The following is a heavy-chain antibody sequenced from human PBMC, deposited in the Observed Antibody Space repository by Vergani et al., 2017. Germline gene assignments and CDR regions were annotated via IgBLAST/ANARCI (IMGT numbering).Heavy chain of an antibody. CDR2: ISHSGTT. Sequence: QVQLQESGPGLVKPSQTLSLSCTVSGGSISSRDYYWTWIRRYPGKGLEWIGYISHSGTTYYSPSLKSRVSISVDASKNQFFLRLNSVTAADTAVYYCATIGYRRWGYYFDYWGQGILVTVSS. CDR3: ATIGYRRWGYYFDY. D-gene: IGHD2-2*02. V-gene: IGHV4-31*03. J-gene: IGHJ4*02. CDR1: GGSISSRDYY.